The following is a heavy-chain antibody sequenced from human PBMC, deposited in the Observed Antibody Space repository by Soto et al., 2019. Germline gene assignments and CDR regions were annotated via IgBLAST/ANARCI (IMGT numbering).Heavy chain of an antibody. CDR3: ARAGDYDILTGYYNWFDP. Sequence: PSETLSLTCAVSGGSISSSSYYWGWIRQPPGKGLEWIGSIYYSGSTYYNPSLKSRVTISVDTSKNQFSLKLSSVTAADTAVYYCARAGDYDILTGYYNWFDPGGQGTLVTVSS. J-gene: IGHJ5*02. CDR1: GGSISSSSYY. V-gene: IGHV4-39*01. D-gene: IGHD3-9*01. CDR2: IYYSGST.